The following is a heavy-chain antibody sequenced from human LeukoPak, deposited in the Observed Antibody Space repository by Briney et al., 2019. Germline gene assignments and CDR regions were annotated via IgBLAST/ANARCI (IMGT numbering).Heavy chain of an antibody. J-gene: IGHJ4*02. CDR2: INSDGSST. CDR3: ARAGIAVAVDY. Sequence: GGSLRLSCAASGLTFSSYWMHWVRQAPGKGLVWVSRINSDGSSTSYADSVKGRFTISRDNAKNTLYLQMNSLRAEDTAVYYCARAGIAVAVDYWGQGTLVSVSS. D-gene: IGHD6-19*01. CDR1: GLTFSSYW. V-gene: IGHV3-74*01.